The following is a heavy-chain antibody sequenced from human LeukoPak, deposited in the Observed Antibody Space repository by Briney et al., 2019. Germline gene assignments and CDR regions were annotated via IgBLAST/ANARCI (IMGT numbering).Heavy chain of an antibody. CDR1: GGSISSYY. CDR2: IYYSGST. V-gene: IGHV4-59*01. Sequence: PSETLSLTCTVSGGSISSYYWSWIRQPPGKGLEWIGYIYYSGSTNYNPSLKSRVTISVDTSKNQFSLKLSSVTAADTAVYYCARDSSGTDPLWFDYGAQGTRATVSS. D-gene: IGHD5-12*01. J-gene: IGHJ4*02. CDR3: ARDSSGTDPLWFDY.